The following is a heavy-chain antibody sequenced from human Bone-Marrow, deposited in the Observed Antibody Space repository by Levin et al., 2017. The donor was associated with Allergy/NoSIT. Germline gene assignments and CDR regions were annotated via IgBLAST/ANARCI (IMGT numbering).Heavy chain of an antibody. J-gene: IGHJ4*02. CDR3: AKDPPLADYDILTGYCRD. CDR1: GFTFSSYG. V-gene: IGHV3-30*18. D-gene: IGHD3-9*01. CDR2: ISYDGSNK. Sequence: GGSLRLSCAASGFTFSSYGMHWVRQAPGKGLEWVAVISYDGSNKYYADSVKGRFTISRDNSKNTLYLQMNSLRAEDTAVYYCAKDPPLADYDILTGYCRDWGQGTLVTVSS.